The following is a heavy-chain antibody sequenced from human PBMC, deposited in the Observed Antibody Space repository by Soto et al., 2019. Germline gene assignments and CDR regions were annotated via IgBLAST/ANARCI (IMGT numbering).Heavy chain of an antibody. J-gene: IGHJ6*02. V-gene: IGHV3-33*01. CDR2: IWYDGSNK. D-gene: IGHD3-10*01. CDR1: GFTFSSYG. CDR3: ARGSFGYYYYGMDV. Sequence: LRLSCAASGFTFSSYGMHWVRQAPGKGLEWVAVIWYDGSNKYYADSVKGRFTISRDNSKNTLYLQMNSLRAEDTAVYYCARGSFGYYYYGMDVWGQGTTVTVSS.